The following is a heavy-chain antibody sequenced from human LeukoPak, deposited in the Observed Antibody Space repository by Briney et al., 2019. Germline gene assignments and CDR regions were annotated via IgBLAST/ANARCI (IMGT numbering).Heavy chain of an antibody. CDR2: ISGSGGST. CDR1: GGSISSSSYY. CDR3: AKEKVQLEYDFWSGYYDL. V-gene: IGHV3-23*01. D-gene: IGHD3-3*01. Sequence: ETLSLTCTVSGGSISSSSYYWGWVRQAPGKGLEWVSAISGSGGSTYYADSVKGRFTISRDNSKNTLYLQMNSLRAEDTAVYYCAKEKVQLEYDFWSGYYDLWGQGTLVTVSS. J-gene: IGHJ5*02.